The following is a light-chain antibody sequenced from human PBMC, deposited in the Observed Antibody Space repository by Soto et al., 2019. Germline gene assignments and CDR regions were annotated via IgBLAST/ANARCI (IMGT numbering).Light chain of an antibody. J-gene: IGKJ3*01. V-gene: IGKV1-12*01. CDR1: QYINSW. CDR2: AAS. Sequence: DIHMTHSPSTLSASVLYIVTITFRASQYINSWLASYQQKPGKAPKLLIYAASSLQSGVPSRFSGSGSGTDFTLTISSLQPEDFAAYYCQKANSFPFNFGPGTKVDIK. CDR3: QKANSFPFN.